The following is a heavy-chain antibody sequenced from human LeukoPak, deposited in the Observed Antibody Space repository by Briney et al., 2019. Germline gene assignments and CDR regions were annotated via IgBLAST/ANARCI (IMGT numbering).Heavy chain of an antibody. V-gene: IGHV3-15*01. D-gene: IGHD6-13*01. CDR1: GFTFSYAW. CDR2: IKSTTDGGTT. Sequence: PGGSLRLSCAASGFTFSYAWMSWVRQAPGKGLEWVGRIKSTTDGGTTNYAAPVKGRFTISRDDSKNTLYLQINSLKTEDTAVYYCARASMRMTTAGLVDYWGQGTLVTVSS. CDR3: ARASMRMTTAGLVDY. J-gene: IGHJ4*02.